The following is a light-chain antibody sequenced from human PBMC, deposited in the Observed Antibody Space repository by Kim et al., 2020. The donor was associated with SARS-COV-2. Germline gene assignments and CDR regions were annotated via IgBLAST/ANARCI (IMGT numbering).Light chain of an antibody. CDR1: QSINSH. Sequence: GDRVTITCRASQSINSHLNWYQQKPGKAPKLLIYATSTLQSGVPSRFSGSGSGTDFTLTISSLHPDDFATYYCQQSYSTLHTFGQGTKL. CDR2: ATS. J-gene: IGKJ2*01. V-gene: IGKV1-39*01. CDR3: QQSYSTLHT.